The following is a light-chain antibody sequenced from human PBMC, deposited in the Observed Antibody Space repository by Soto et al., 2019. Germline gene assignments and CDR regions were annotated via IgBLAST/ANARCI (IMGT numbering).Light chain of an antibody. Sequence: QSALTQPPSVSAAPGQKVTISCSGSSSNIGNNYVSWYQQLPGAAPKLLIHDNNQRPSGIPDRFSGSKSGTSATLGITGLQTGDEADYYCGSWDSSLSAVVFGGGTQLTVL. CDR1: SSNIGNNY. J-gene: IGLJ2*01. CDR3: GSWDSSLSAVV. V-gene: IGLV1-51*01. CDR2: DNN.